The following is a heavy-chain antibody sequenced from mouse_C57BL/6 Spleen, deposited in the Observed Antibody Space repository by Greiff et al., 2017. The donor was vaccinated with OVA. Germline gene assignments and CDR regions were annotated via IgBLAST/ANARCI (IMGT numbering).Heavy chain of an antibody. CDR3: ARGVEGSYAMDY. Sequence: EVKLMESGPGLVKPSQSLSLTCSVTGYSITSGYYWNWIRQFPGNKLEWMGYISYDGSNNYNPSLKNRISITRDTSKNQFFLKLNSVTTEDTATYYCARGVEGSYAMDYWGQGTSVTVSS. CDR2: ISYDGSN. J-gene: IGHJ4*01. CDR1: GYSITSGYY. V-gene: IGHV3-6*01.